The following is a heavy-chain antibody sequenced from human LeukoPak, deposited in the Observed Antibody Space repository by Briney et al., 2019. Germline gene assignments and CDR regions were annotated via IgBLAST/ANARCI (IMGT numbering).Heavy chain of an antibody. J-gene: IGHJ4*02. D-gene: IGHD3-10*01. CDR3: ARGELMVDY. CDR1: GYPFTDQF. Sequence: ASVKVSCEASGYPFTDQFINWVRQAPGQGLEWMGWINPNSGGTNYEQRFQGRVTMTRDTSISIAYMELSRLAFDDTAVYYCARGELMVDYWGQGTLVTVSS. V-gene: IGHV1-2*02. CDR2: INPNSGGT.